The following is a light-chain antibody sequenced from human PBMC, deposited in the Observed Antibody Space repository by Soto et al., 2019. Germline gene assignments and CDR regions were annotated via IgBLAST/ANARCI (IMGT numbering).Light chain of an antibody. CDR2: DAS. CDR1: QSVSSY. J-gene: IGKJ2*01. CDR3: QQRSNWPPEYT. V-gene: IGKV3-11*01. Sequence: EIVLTQSPATLSLSPGERATLSCRASQSVSSYLDWYQQKPGQAPRLLIYDASNRATGIPARFSGSGSGTDFALTISSLGPEDFAFYYCQQRSNWPPEYTFGQGTKLEIK.